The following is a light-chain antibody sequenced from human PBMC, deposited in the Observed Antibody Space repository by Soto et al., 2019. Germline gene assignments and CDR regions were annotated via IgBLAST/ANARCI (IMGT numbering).Light chain of an antibody. CDR1: QSVSSN. Sequence: ELVMTQSPATLSVSPGERATLSCRASQSVSSNLAWYHQNPGQAPRLLIYGASPMATGIPARFSGSGSGTEFTLTISILQSEDFAVYYCQHYSNWPRTFGQGTKVEIK. V-gene: IGKV3-15*01. CDR3: QHYSNWPRT. CDR2: GAS. J-gene: IGKJ1*01.